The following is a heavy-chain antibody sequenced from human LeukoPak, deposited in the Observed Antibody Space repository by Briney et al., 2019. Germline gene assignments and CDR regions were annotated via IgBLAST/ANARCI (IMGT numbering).Heavy chain of an antibody. Sequence: GGSLRLSCAASGFAFSSYSMSWVRQAPGKGLEWVANIKQDGSEKYYVDSVKGRFTISRDNAKNSLYLQMNSLRAEDTAVYYCARLPLPSYYFDYWGQGTLVTVSS. V-gene: IGHV3-7*01. CDR1: GFAFSSYS. D-gene: IGHD1-26*01. J-gene: IGHJ4*02. CDR2: IKQDGSEK. CDR3: ARLPLPSYYFDY.